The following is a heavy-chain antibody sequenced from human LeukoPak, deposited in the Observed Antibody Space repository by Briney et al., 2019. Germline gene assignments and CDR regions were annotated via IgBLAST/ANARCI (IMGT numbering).Heavy chain of an antibody. CDR1: GGSISSNSYY. V-gene: IGHV4-39*01. Sequence: SETLSLTCTVSGGSISSNSYYWGWIRQPPGKGLEWIGSIYYSGGTYYNPSLKSRVTISVDTSKNQFSLKLSSVTAADTAVYYCARTNMADCSDGSCYSSWFDPWGQGTLVTVSS. D-gene: IGHD2-15*01. CDR2: IYYSGGT. J-gene: IGHJ5*02. CDR3: ARTNMADCSDGSCYSSWFDP.